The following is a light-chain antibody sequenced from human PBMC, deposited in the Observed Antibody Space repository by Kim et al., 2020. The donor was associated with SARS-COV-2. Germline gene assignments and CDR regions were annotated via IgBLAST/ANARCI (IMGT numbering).Light chain of an antibody. Sequence: PRGTVTLTCGSSTGAVTYDQYTYWFQQKPGQAPRTLVFDTRNKHSWTPARFSGSLLGGKAALTLSGAQPEDEAEYYCLLSYSGGWVFGGGTQLTVL. CDR1: TGAVTYDQY. CDR2: DTR. V-gene: IGLV7-46*01. CDR3: LLSYSGGWV. J-gene: IGLJ3*02.